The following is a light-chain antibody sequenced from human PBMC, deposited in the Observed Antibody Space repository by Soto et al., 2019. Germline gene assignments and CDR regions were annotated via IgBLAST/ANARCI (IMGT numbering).Light chain of an antibody. CDR2: DVT. CDR1: SSDVGDYNY. V-gene: IGLV2-11*01. CDR3: CSYAGSYTLL. Sequence: QSALTQPRSVSGSPGQSVTISCTGTSSDVGDYNYVSWYQQHPGKAPKLMIYDVTKRPSGVPDRFSGSKSGNTASLTISGLQAEDEADYYCCSYAGSYTLLFGGGTKVT. J-gene: IGLJ2*01.